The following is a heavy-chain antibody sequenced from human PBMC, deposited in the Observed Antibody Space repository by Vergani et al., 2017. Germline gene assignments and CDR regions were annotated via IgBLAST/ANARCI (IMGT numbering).Heavy chain of an antibody. D-gene: IGHD3-22*01. CDR1: GFTFSSYW. V-gene: IGHV3-7*03. CDR3: ARYLDDSSGYGGLFDY. CDR2: IKQDGSEK. J-gene: IGHJ4*02. Sequence: EVQLVESGGGLVQPGGSLRLSCAASGFTFSSYWMSWVRQAPGKGLEWVANIKQDGSEKYYVDSVKGRFTISRDNAKNSLYLQMNSLRAEDTAVYYCARYLDDSSGYGGLFDYWGQGTLVTVSS.